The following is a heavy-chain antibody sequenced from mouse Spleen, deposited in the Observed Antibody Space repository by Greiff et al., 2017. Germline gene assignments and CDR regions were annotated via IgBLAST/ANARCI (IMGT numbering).Heavy chain of an antibody. CDR1: GYAFTNYL. D-gene: IGHD1-2*01. V-gene: IGHV1-54*01. J-gene: IGHJ4*01. Sequence: QVQLKESGAELVRPGTSVKVSCKASGYAFTNYLIEWVKQRPGQGLEWIGVINPGSGGTNYNEKFKGKATLTADKSSSTAYMQLSSLTSEDSAVYFCARSAAWDYAMDYWGQGTSVTVSS. CDR3: ARSAAWDYAMDY. CDR2: INPGSGGT.